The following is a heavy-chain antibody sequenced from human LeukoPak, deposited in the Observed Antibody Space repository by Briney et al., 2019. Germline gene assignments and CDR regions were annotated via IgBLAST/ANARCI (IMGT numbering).Heavy chain of an antibody. CDR2: LYTSGST. Sequence: SETLSLTCTVSGGSISSYYWNWIRQPAGKGLEWIGRLYTSGSTNYNPSLKSRVTMSVDTSKNQFSLKLSSVTAADTAVYYCARDTQVTGTTHAFDIWGQGTMVTVSS. CDR3: ARDTQVTGTTHAFDI. V-gene: IGHV4-4*07. CDR1: GGSISSYY. J-gene: IGHJ3*02. D-gene: IGHD1-7*01.